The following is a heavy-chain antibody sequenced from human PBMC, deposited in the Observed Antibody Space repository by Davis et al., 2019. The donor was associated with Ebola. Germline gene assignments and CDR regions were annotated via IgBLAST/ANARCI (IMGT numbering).Heavy chain of an antibody. V-gene: IGHV4-59*08. CDR3: ARRGYYYDSSGYYGGAFDI. Sequence: MPSETLSLTCTVSGGSISSYYWSWIRQPPGKGLEWIGYIYYSGSTNYNPSLKSRVTISVDTSKNQFSLKLSFVTAADTAVYYCARRGYYYDSSGYYGGAFDIWGQGTMVTVSS. J-gene: IGHJ3*02. CDR1: GGSISSYY. D-gene: IGHD3-22*01. CDR2: IYYSGST.